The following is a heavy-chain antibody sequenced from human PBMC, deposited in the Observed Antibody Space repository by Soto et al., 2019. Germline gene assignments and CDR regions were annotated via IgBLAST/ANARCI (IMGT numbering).Heavy chain of an antibody. CDR3: ARVRNRPTRAFDI. CDR2: INPNSGGT. Sequence: GASVKVSCKASGYTFTGYYMHWVRQAPGQGLEWMGWINPNSGGTNYAQKFQGRVTMTRDTSIITAYMELSRLRSDDTAVYYCARVRNRPTRAFDIWGQGTMVTVSS. J-gene: IGHJ3*02. V-gene: IGHV1-2*02. D-gene: IGHD4-17*01. CDR1: GYTFTGYY.